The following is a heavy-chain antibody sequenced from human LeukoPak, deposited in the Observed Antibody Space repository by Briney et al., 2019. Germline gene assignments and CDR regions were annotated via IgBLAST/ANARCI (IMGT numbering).Heavy chain of an antibody. CDR3: ARYFLAGEGYYHGLDV. CDR1: GYAFISYV. D-gene: IGHD3-10*01. CDR2: LNVYSGNI. Sequence: ASVKVSCKASGYAFISYVINWVRQAPGQGPEWMGRLNVYSGNIEYAENLQGRVTMTTDTSTITAYMELRSLRSDDTAVYYCARYFLAGEGYYHGLDVWGQGTTVTVSS. V-gene: IGHV1-18*01. J-gene: IGHJ6*02.